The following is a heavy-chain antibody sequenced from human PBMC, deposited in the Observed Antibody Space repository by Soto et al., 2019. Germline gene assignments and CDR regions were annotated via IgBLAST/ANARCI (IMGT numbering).Heavy chain of an antibody. D-gene: IGHD2-2*01. Sequence: SETLSLTGTVSGGSISSYYLSWIRQPPGKGLEWIGYIYYSGSTSYNPSLKSRVTISVDTSKNQFSLKLSSVTAADTAVYYCASTSCSSTSCYAGSGMDVWGQGTTVTVSS. J-gene: IGHJ6*02. CDR1: GGSISSYY. CDR3: ASTSCSSTSCYAGSGMDV. V-gene: IGHV4-59*01. CDR2: IYYSGST.